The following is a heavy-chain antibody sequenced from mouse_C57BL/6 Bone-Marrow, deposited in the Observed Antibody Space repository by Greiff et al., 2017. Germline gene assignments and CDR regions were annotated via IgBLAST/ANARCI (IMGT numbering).Heavy chain of an antibody. CDR3: ARLRLRRYYFDY. J-gene: IGHJ2*01. CDR2: INHDGSST. CDR1: GFTFSDYY. V-gene: IGHV5-16*01. D-gene: IGHD2-4*01. Sequence: EVKVEESEGGLVQPGSSMKLSCTASGFTFSDYYMAWVRQVPEQGLEWVAKINHDGSSTYYLESLKSRSIISGDKAKNILYLQMSSLKSEDTATYYCARLRLRRYYFDYWGQGTTLTVSS.